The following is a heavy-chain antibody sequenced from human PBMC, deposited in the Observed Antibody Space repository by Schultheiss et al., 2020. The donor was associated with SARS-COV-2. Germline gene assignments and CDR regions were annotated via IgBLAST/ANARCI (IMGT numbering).Heavy chain of an antibody. J-gene: IGHJ6*02. Sequence: ASVKVSCKASGYSFTDYYIHWVRQAPGQGLEWMGWINPNSGVTNYAQKFQGRVTMTRDTSISTAYMELSRLRSDDTAVYYCARVGRRRGGIAAAGTPYYYYYGMDVWGQGTTVTVSS. CDR2: INPNSGVT. V-gene: IGHV1-2*02. CDR3: ARVGRRRGGIAAAGTPYYYYYGMDV. D-gene: IGHD6-13*01. CDR1: GYSFTDYY.